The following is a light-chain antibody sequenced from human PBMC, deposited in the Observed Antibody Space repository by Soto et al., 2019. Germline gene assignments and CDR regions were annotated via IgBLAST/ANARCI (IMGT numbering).Light chain of an antibody. CDR1: SSNIGLND. V-gene: IGLV1-44*01. CDR3: AAWDDSLNGPV. Sequence: QSVLTQPPSASGTPGQTVTISCSGSSSNIGLNDVHWYRQLSGTAPQILIYDTNQQATGVPDRFSGSRSGTSASLAIHGLQSEDEADYHCAAWDDSLNGPVVGGGTKLTVL. CDR2: DTN. J-gene: IGLJ2*01.